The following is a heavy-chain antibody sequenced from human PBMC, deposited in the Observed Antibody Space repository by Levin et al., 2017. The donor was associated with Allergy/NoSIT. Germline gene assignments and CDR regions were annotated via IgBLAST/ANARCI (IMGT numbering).Heavy chain of an antibody. J-gene: IGHJ6*02. CDR1: GFTFSSYA. V-gene: IGHV3-23*01. CDR3: AKEGGRAEAATGGFGYYYYGMDV. D-gene: IGHD6-13*01. Sequence: GGSLRLSCAASGFTFSSYAMRWVRQAPGKGLEWVSAISGSGGSTYYADSVKGRFTISRDNSKNTLYLQMNSLRAEDTAVYYCAKEGGRAEAATGGFGYYYYGMDVWGQGTTVTVSS. CDR2: ISGSGGST.